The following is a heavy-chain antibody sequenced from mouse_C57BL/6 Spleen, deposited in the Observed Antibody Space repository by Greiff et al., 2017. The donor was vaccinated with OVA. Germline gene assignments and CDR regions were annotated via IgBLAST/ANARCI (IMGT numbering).Heavy chain of an antibody. Sequence: VQLQQPGAELVRPGSSVKLSCKASGYTFTSYWMHWVKQRPIQGLEWIGNIDPSDSETHYNQKFKDKATLTVDKSSSTDYMQLSSLTSEDSAVYYCARSNYYDPAWFAYWGQGTLVTVSA. CDR1: GYTFTSYW. D-gene: IGHD2-4*01. J-gene: IGHJ3*01. CDR2: IDPSDSET. CDR3: ARSNYYDPAWFAY. V-gene: IGHV1-52*01.